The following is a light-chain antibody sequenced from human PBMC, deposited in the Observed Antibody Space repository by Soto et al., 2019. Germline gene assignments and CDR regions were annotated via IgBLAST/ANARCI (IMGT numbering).Light chain of an antibody. Sequence: EIELTQSPGTLSVSPGERATLSCRATHSVSGGLAWYQQKPGRPPRLLIHSASTRATGIPARFSGSGSGTDFTLTISSLQSEDFAVYYCQQYNNWPRYTFGQGTRLEIK. J-gene: IGKJ2*01. CDR3: QQYNNWPRYT. CDR2: SAS. V-gene: IGKV3-15*01. CDR1: HSVSGG.